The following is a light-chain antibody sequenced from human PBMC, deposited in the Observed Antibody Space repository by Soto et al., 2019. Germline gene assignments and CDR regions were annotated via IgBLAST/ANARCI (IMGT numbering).Light chain of an antibody. J-gene: IGKJ1*01. Sequence: EVRLTQSTGTLSLSPGERATLSCRASQSIFSTYLAWYQQKSGQAPRLLIYGASNRATGIPARFSGSGSGTDFTLSISRLEPEDFAVYYWQEYGTSPRTFGQGTKVEFK. CDR3: QEYGTSPRT. CDR2: GAS. CDR1: QSIFSTY. V-gene: IGKV3-20*01.